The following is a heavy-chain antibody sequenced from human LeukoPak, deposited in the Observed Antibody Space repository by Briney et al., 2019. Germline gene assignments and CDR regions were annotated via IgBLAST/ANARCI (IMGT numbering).Heavy chain of an antibody. CDR2: IYYSGST. J-gene: IGHJ4*02. V-gene: IGHV4-59*08. Sequence: SETLSLTCTVSGGSISSYYWSWIRQPPGKGLEWIGYIYYSGSTNYNPSLKSRVTISVDTSKNQFSLKLSSVTAADTAVYYCARHRGGPLWFGEFDYWGQGTLVTVSS. CDR1: GGSISSYY. D-gene: IGHD3-10*01. CDR3: ARHRGGPLWFGEFDY.